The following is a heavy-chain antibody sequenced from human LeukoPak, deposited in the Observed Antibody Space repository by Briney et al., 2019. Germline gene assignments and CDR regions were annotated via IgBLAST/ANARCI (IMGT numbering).Heavy chain of an antibody. CDR2: IYYSGST. CDR3: ARFMITFCGVIAYFDY. V-gene: IGHV4-31*03. Sequence: SQTLSLTCTVTGGSISSGGYYWSWIRQHPGKGLEWIGYIYYSGSTYYNPSLKSRVTISVDTSKNQFSLKLSSVTAADTAVYYCARFMITFCGVIAYFDYWGQGTLVTVSS. J-gene: IGHJ4*02. CDR1: GGSISSGGYY. D-gene: IGHD3-16*02.